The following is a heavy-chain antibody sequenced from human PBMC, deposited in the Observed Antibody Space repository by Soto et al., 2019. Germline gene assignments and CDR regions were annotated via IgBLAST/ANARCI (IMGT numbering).Heavy chain of an antibody. D-gene: IGHD4-17*01. CDR2: IIPIFDTA. V-gene: IGHV1-69*13. CDR3: ARDRAVTLQYYFDY. CDR1: GGTFSSYA. J-gene: IGHJ4*02. Sequence: SVKVSCKASGGTFSSYAISWVRQAPGQGLEWMGGIIPIFDTANYAQKFQGRVTITADESTSTAYMELSSLRSEDTAVYYCARDRAVTLQYYFDYWGQGTLVTVSS.